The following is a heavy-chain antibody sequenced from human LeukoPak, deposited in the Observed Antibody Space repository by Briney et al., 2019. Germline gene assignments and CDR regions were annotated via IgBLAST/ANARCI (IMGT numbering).Heavy chain of an antibody. CDR1: GFTFSSYW. V-gene: IGHV3-23*01. D-gene: IGHD4-11*01. CDR2: ISGSGGTT. J-gene: IGHJ4*02. CDR3: AKLAVINGY. Sequence: GGSLRLSCTASGFTFSSYWMSWVRQAPGKGLEWVSVISGSGGTTYYADSVKGRFTISRDNSKNTLYLQMNSLRAEDTAVYYCAKLAVINGYWGQGTLVTVSS.